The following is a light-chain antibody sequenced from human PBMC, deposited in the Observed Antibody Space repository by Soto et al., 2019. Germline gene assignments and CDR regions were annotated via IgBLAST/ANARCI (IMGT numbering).Light chain of an antibody. CDR1: SCDVGGYNY. CDR2: EVS. V-gene: IGLV2-14*01. Sequence: QSALTQPPSASGSPGQSVTISCAGTSCDVGGYNYVSWYQLHPGKAPKLMVYEVSNRPSGVSNRFSGSKSGNTASLTISGLQAEDEADYYCSSYTSSTAYVFGTGTKLTVL. J-gene: IGLJ1*01. CDR3: SSYTSSTAYV.